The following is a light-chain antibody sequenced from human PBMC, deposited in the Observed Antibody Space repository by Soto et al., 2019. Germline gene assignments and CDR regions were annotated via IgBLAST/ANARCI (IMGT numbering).Light chain of an antibody. Sequence: QSVLTQPPSMSGSPGQSVTISCTGTSTDVGPYNRVSWYQQPPGTAPKLIIYEVNNRPSGVPDRFSGSKSGNTASLTISGLQAEDEADYYCSSYTITSTVVFGGGTKLTVL. J-gene: IGLJ2*01. CDR1: STDVGPYNR. CDR3: SSYTITSTVV. V-gene: IGLV2-18*02. CDR2: EVN.